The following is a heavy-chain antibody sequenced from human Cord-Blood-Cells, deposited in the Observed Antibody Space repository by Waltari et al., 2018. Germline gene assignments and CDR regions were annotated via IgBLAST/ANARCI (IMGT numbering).Heavy chain of an antibody. J-gene: IGHJ3*02. CDR1: VLPVSSKL. Sequence: EVQLVESGGGLIKPGGSPRLSCAASVLPVSSKLMCWVRQAPGKGLEWVSVIYSGGSTYYADSVKGRFTISRDNSKNTLYLQMNSLRAEDTAVYYCARVCSTSCYDAFDIWGQGTMVTVSS. D-gene: IGHD2-2*01. V-gene: IGHV3-53*01. CDR2: IYSGGST. CDR3: ARVCSTSCYDAFDI.